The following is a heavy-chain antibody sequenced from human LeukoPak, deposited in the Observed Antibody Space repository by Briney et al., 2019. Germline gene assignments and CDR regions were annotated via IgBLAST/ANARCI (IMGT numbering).Heavy chain of an antibody. V-gene: IGHV1-69*13. CDR2: IIPIFGTA. CDR1: GGTFSSYA. D-gene: IGHD1-1*01. Sequence: SVKVSCKASGGTFSSYAISWVRQAPGQGLEWMGGIIPIFGTANYAQKFQGRVTITADESTSTAYMELSSLRSEDTAVYYCGRGGRQVPTHDAFDIWGQGTMVTVSS. J-gene: IGHJ3*02. CDR3: GRGGRQVPTHDAFDI.